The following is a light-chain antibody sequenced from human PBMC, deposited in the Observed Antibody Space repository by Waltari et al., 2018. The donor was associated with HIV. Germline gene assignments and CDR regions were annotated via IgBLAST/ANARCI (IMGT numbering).Light chain of an antibody. J-gene: IGLJ1*01. Sequence: QSALTQPPSASGSPGQSVSLSCPGSSSDVGAFKYVSWYQQHPGKAPKLLSYDVTKRPSGVPDRFSGSKSGNTASLTVSGLQAEDEAHYYCSSYAGSSMSYAFGTGTKVTVL. CDR3: SSYAGSSMSYA. V-gene: IGLV2-8*01. CDR2: DVT. CDR1: SSDVGAFKY.